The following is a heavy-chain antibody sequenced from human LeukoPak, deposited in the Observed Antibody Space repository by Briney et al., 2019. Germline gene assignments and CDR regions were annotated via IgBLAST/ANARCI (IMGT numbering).Heavy chain of an antibody. Sequence: GGSLRLSCAASGFTFRNYFMSWVRQAPGKGLEWLSSISTSSSHIYYTDSVKGRFTISRDNAKNSLSLQMNNLTLDDTAVYYCAREGLLVNGGLDIWGQGTMISVSS. CDR2: ISTSSSHI. J-gene: IGHJ3*02. CDR1: GFTFRNYF. CDR3: AREGLLVNGGLDI. D-gene: IGHD3/OR15-3a*01. V-gene: IGHV3-21*01.